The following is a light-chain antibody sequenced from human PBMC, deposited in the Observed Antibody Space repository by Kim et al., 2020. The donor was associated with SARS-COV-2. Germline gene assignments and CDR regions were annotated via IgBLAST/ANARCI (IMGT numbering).Light chain of an antibody. V-gene: IGLV3-19*01. CDR2: GKN. CDR1: SLRSYY. J-gene: IGLJ2*01. CDR3: NSRDSNDNVV. Sequence: VALGQTVRITCQGDSLRSYYATRYQQKPRQAPILVVYGKNNRPSGIPDRFSGSSSGNTASLTITGAQAEDEADYYCNSRDSNDNVVFGGGTSLTVL.